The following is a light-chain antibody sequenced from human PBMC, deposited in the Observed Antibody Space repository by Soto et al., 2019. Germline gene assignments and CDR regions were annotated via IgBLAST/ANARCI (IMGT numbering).Light chain of an antibody. Sequence: DIQMPQSPSTLSASVGDRVTITCRASQSIITSLAWYQQKPGKAPKLLIYKASSLQSGVPSRFSGSGSGTEFTLTISSLQPDDFATYYCQHYNSYSEAFGQGTKVDI. CDR2: KAS. CDR3: QHYNSYSEA. V-gene: IGKV1-5*03. J-gene: IGKJ1*01. CDR1: QSIITS.